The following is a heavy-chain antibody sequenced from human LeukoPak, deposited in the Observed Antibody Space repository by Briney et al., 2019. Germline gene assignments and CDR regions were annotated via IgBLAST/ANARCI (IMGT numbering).Heavy chain of an antibody. CDR3: ARDKDGSGSYHVFGLDP. V-gene: IGHV4-59*11. CDR1: GDCFSSHY. CDR2: ISHIGRT. J-gene: IGHJ5*02. D-gene: IGHD3-10*01. Sequence: SETLSLTCAVSGDCFSSHYWTWIRQSPGTGLEWIGYISHIGRTNYNPSLKSRVTISIDTSKNQFSLKLRSVTAADTAVYYCARDKDGSGSYHVFGLDPWGQGTLVTVSS.